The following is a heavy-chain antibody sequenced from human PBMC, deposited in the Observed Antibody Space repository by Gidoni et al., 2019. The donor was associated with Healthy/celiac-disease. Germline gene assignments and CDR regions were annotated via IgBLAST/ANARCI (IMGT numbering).Heavy chain of an antibody. Sequence: EVQLLESGGGLVKPGGSLRLSCAASGFTFRSDSMNWVRQAPGQGLEWVSSIRSSSSYIDYADSVKGRCTISRDNAKNSLYLQMNRLRAEDTVVYYCARETSDFLAVAGTGGPWGQGTLVTVSS. CDR1: GFTFRSDS. J-gene: IGHJ5*02. D-gene: IGHD6-19*01. V-gene: IGHV3-21*01. CDR2: IRSSSSYI. CDR3: ARETSDFLAVAGTGGP.